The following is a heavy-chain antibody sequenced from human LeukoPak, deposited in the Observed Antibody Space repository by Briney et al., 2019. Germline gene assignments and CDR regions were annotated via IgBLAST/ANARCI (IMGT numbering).Heavy chain of an antibody. J-gene: IGHJ4*02. V-gene: IGHV3-21*01. D-gene: IGHD6-19*01. CDR3: GRDRSSVVAGIGY. Sequence: GGSLRLSCAASGFTFSTYSMNWVRQAPGKGLEWVSYISSSSSYIYYADSVKGRFTISRDNAKNSLYLQMNSLRAENTAVYYCGRDRSSVVAGIGYWGQGTLVTVSS. CDR1: GFTFSTYS. CDR2: ISSSSSYI.